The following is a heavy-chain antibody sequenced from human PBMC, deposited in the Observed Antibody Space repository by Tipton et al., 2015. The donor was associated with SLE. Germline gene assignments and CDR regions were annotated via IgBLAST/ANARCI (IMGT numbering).Heavy chain of an antibody. Sequence: QLVQSGAEVKKPGASVKVSCKASGYTFTSYGISWVRQAPGQGLEWMGWISAYNGNTNYAQKLQGRVTMTTDTSTSTAYMELSSLRSEDTAVYYCASPKRGRFRESFDYWGQGTLVTVSS. V-gene: IGHV1-18*01. J-gene: IGHJ4*02. CDR3: ASPKRGRFRESFDY. CDR2: ISAYNGNT. D-gene: IGHD3-10*01. CDR1: GYTFTSYG.